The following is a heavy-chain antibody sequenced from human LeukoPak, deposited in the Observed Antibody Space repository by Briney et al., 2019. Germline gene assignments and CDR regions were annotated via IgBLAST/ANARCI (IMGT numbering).Heavy chain of an antibody. CDR3: ARGFTVPTTIGSLNYFDS. Sequence: PGRSLHLSCAASGFTFSKYGIHRGRPAPGKGLEWVALISYDGSNTWYADSVKGRFTISRDNAKNSLYLQVTSLRAEDTAVYFCARGFTVPTTIGSLNYFDSWGQGILVTVSS. J-gene: IGHJ4*02. CDR1: GFTFSKYG. V-gene: IGHV3-30*04. CDR2: ISYDGSNT. D-gene: IGHD4-11*01.